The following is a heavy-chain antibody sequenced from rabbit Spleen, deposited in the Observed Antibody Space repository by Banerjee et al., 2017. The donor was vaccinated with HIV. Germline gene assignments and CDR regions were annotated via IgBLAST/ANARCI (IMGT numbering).Heavy chain of an antibody. Sequence: QEQLEESGGGLVKPEGSLTLTCKASGFSFSDRDVMCWVRQAPGKGLEWIACINTATGKAVYASWAKGRFTISKTSSTTVTLQMTSLTAADTATYFCARDLTVVIGWNFNLWAPGTLVTVS. CDR1: GFSFSDRDV. CDR3: ARDLTVVIGWNFNL. V-gene: IGHV1S45*01. CDR2: INTATGKA. J-gene: IGHJ4*01. D-gene: IGHD1-1*01.